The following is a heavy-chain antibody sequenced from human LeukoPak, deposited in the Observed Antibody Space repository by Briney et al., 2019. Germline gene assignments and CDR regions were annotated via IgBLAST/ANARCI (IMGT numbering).Heavy chain of an antibody. CDR1: GVSISSSSYH. V-gene: IGHV4-39*01. D-gene: IGHD5-18*01. CDR2: IYDSGTT. J-gene: IGHJ4*02. CDR3: ERQVLNTAMAY. Sequence: SETLSLTCTVSGVSISSSSYHWGWIRQPPGKGLEWMGSIYDSGTTYYSPSLTSRVTISVDTSKNQFSLRLNSVTVADTAVYYCERQVLNTAMAYWGQGSLVTVYS.